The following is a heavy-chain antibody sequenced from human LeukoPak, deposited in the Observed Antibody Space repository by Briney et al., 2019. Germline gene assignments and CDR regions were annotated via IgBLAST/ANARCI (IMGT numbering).Heavy chain of an antibody. Sequence: TGGSLRLSCAASGFTFSNAWMSWVRQAPGKGLEWVGRIKSKTDGGTTDYAAPVKGRFTISRDDSKNTLYLQMNSLKTEDTAVYYWTTVYRHIAAAGGYYWGQGTLVTVSS. D-gene: IGHD6-13*01. V-gene: IGHV3-15*01. J-gene: IGHJ4*02. CDR1: GFTFSNAW. CDR3: TTVYRHIAAAGGYY. CDR2: IKSKTDGGTT.